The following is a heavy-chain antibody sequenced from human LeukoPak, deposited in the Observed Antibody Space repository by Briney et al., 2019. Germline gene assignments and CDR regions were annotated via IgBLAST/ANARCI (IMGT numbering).Heavy chain of an antibody. V-gene: IGHV3-23*01. CDR2: IGTSGSDT. Sequence: PGGSLRLSCAASGFTFSNSPMTWVRQAPGKGLEWVAAIGTSGSDTIYTDSVKDRFTISRDNSKNTLYLQMNSLRAEDTAVYYCAKGGNYAPLDYWGQGTLVTVSS. CDR3: AKGGNYAPLDY. CDR1: GFTFSNSP. D-gene: IGHD1-7*01. J-gene: IGHJ4*02.